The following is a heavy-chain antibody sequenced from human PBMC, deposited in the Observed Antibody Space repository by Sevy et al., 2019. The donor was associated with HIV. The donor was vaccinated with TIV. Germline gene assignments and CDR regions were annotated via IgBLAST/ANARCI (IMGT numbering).Heavy chain of an antibody. J-gene: IGHJ3*02. CDR1: GYTFTSYD. V-gene: IGHV1-8*01. D-gene: IGHD6-13*01. Sequence: ASVKVSCKASGYTFTSYDIDWVRQATGQGLEWMGWMNPNSGNTGYAQKFQGRVTMTRNTSISTAYMELSSLRSEDTDVYYCARGQREQLVRAFDIWGQGTMVTVSS. CDR3: ARGQREQLVRAFDI. CDR2: MNPNSGNT.